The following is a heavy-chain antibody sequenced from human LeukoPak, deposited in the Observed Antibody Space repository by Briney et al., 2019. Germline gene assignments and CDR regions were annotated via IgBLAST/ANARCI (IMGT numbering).Heavy chain of an antibody. D-gene: IGHD3-22*01. V-gene: IGHV4-39*07. CDR1: GGSISSSSYY. CDR2: IYYSGST. CDR3: ARDPGLDYYDSSGYYYFFDY. J-gene: IGHJ4*02. Sequence: PSETLSLTCTVSGGSISSSSYYWGWIRQPPGKGLEWIGSIYYSGSTYYNPSLKSRVTISVDTSKNQFSLKLSSVTAADTAVYYCARDPGLDYYDSSGYYYFFDYWGQGTLVTVSS.